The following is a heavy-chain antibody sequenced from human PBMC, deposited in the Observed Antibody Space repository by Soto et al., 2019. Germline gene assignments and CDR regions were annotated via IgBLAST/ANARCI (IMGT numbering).Heavy chain of an antibody. D-gene: IGHD3-22*01. CDR1: GFTFSSYS. V-gene: IGHV3-48*02. CDR2: ISSSSSTI. Sequence: EVQLVESGGGLVQPGGSLRLSCAASGFTFSSYSMNWVRQAPGKGLEWVSYISSSSSTIYYADSVKGRFTISRDNAKNSLYLQMNSLRDDDTAVYYCARDLMIVVVSTRPGFDYWGQGTLVTVSS. CDR3: ARDLMIVVVSTRPGFDY. J-gene: IGHJ4*02.